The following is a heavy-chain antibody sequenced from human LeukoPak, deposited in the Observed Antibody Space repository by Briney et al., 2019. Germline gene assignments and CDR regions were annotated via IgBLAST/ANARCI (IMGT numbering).Heavy chain of an antibody. J-gene: IGHJ4*02. V-gene: IGHV3-30*18. D-gene: IGHD5-18*01. Sequence: GGSLRLSCAASGFTFSSYGMHWVRQAPGKGLEWVAVISYDGSNKYYADSVKGRFTISRDNSKNTLYLQMNSLRAEDTAVYYCAKEADTGMAPRIPFFDYWGQGTLVTVSS. CDR3: AKEADTGMAPRIPFFDY. CDR1: GFTFSSYG. CDR2: ISYDGSNK.